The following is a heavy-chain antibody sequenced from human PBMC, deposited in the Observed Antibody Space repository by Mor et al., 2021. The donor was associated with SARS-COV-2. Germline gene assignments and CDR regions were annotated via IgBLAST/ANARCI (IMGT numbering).Heavy chain of an antibody. J-gene: IGHJ6*02. Sequence: GRFTISRDNAKHSLYLQMNSLRAEDTAVYYCARDPRPAPNYYNSDMDVWGQGTTVTVSS. D-gene: IGHD2-2*01. CDR3: ARDPRPAPNYYNSDMDV. V-gene: IGHV3-11*01.